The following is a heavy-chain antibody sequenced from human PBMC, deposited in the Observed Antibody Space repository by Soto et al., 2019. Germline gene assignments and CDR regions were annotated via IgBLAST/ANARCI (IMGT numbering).Heavy chain of an antibody. V-gene: IGHV1-18*01. CDR1: GYTFNNYG. J-gene: IGHJ6*02. Sequence: QDQLVQSGAEVKKPGASVKVSCKASGYTFNNYGISWVRQAPGQGLEWMGWISAYNGNRNYAQKFQGRVSMTTETSTNTAYMELRSLRSDDTAVYYCARGASHYYYYYGMDVWGQGTTVTVSS. CDR2: ISAYNGNR. CDR3: ARGASHYYYYYGMDV.